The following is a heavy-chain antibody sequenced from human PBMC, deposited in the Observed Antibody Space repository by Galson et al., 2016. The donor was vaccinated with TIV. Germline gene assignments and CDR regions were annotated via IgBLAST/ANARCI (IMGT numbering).Heavy chain of an antibody. CDR1: GGTFSSYV. D-gene: IGHD5-18*01. Sequence: SMKVSCKASGGTFSSYVFNWVRLAPGQGLEWMGGIITLFRTTNYAQKFQGRVTITADKSTNTAYMELNSLKYGDTAVYYCATDRNTAFDTYHYYYGMDVWGQGTTVIVSS. CDR2: IITLFRTT. CDR3: ATDRNTAFDTYHYYYGMDV. J-gene: IGHJ6*02. V-gene: IGHV1-69*06.